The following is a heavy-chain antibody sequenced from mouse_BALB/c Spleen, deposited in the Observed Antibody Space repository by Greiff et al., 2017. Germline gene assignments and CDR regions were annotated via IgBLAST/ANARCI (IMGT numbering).Heavy chain of an antibody. D-gene: IGHD2-4*01. CDR1: GFTFSDFY. J-gene: IGHJ4*01. CDR3: ARDLYYDYEGYYAMDY. V-gene: IGHV7-1*02. Sequence: EVNVVESGGGLVQPGGSLRLSCATSGFTFSDFYMGWVRQPPGKRLEWIAASRNKANDYTTEYSASVKGRFIVSRDTSQIILYLQMNALRAEDTAIYYCARDLYYDYEGYYAMDYWGQGTSVTVSS. CDR2: SRNKANDYTT.